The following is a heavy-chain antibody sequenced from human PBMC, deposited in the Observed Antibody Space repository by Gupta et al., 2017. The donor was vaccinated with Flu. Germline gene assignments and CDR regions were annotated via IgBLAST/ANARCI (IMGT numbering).Heavy chain of an antibody. D-gene: IGHD2-15*01. Sequence: QLQLRESGPGLVKPSETLSLACTVSDVSLTLNTFSWAWIRQSPEKGLEWIATLYSRGTTYYNPSLRSRLAMSLDAARNQFSLEVFSVTAADSGIYFCARHPANHRAQIPTKWFDSWGPGTLVTVSA. J-gene: IGHJ5*01. CDR1: DVSLTLNTFS. CDR3: ARHPANHRAQIPTKWFDS. V-gene: IGHV4-39*01. CDR2: LYSRGTT.